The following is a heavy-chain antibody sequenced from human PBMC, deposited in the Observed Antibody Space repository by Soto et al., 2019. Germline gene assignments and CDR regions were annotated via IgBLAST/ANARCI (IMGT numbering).Heavy chain of an antibody. J-gene: IGHJ4*02. CDR2: ISAYNGNT. CDR3: ARAVGSIFDILTGNDY. D-gene: IGHD3-9*01. CDR1: GYTFTSYG. V-gene: IGHV1-18*01. Sequence: ASVKVSCKASGYTFTSYGISWVRQAPGQGLEWMGRISAYNGNTNYAQKLQGGVTMTTDTSTSTAYMELRSLRSDDTAVYYCARAVGSIFDILTGNDYWGQGTLVTVSS.